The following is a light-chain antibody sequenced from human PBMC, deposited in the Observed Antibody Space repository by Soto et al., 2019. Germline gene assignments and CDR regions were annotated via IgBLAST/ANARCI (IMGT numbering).Light chain of an antibody. CDR1: QSVSSN. J-gene: IGKJ1*01. CDR3: QQYNNWPRT. V-gene: IGKV3-15*01. Sequence: VMTQSPATLSVSPGERAALSCRASQSVSSNLAWYQQKPGQAPRLLIYAASTRATAVPARFSASGSGTEFTLTISGLQSEDFAVYYCQQYNNWPRTFGQGTKVEIK. CDR2: AAS.